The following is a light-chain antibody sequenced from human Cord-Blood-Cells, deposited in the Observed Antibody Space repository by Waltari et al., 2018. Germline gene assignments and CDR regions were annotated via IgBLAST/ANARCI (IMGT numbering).Light chain of an antibody. CDR3: QSYDSSLSGSVV. CDR1: SSNIGAGSD. V-gene: IGLV1-40*01. Sequence: QSVLTQPPSVSGAPGQRVTISCTGSSSNIGAGSDVHWYQRLPGTAPKLLIYGNSNRPSGVPERFSGSKSGTSASLAITGLQAEDEADYYCQSYDSSLSGSVVFGGGTKLTVL. CDR2: GNS. J-gene: IGLJ2*01.